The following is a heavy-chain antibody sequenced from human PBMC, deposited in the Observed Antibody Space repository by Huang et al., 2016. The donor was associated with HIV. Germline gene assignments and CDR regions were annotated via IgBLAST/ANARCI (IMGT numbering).Heavy chain of an antibody. V-gene: IGHV3-74*01. CDR2: IKRGGSST. CDR3: ARGSRQGKYYYGSGTAY. D-gene: IGHD3-10*01. CDR1: GFTFSSDW. Sequence: EVQLVESGGGLVQPGGSLRLSCAASGFTFSSDWMHWVRQVPGKGVVWVSHIKRGGSSTSYADSVKGRFTICRDNAKNTLYLQMNSLRAEDTAVYYCARGSRQGKYYYGSGTAYWGQGTLVTVSS. J-gene: IGHJ4*02.